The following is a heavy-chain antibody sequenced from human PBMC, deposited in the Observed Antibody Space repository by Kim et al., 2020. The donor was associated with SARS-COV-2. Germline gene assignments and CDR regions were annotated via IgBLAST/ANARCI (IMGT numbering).Heavy chain of an antibody. D-gene: IGHD3-22*01. CDR3: ARSASGSRYYYYGMDV. V-gene: IGHV1-69*13. CDR1: GGTFSSYA. CDR2: IIPIFGTA. Sequence: SVKVSCKASGGTFSSYAISWVRQAPGQGLEWMGGIIPIFGTANYAQKFQGRVTITADESTSTAYMELSSLRSEDTAVYYCARSASGSRYYYYGMDVWGQGTTVTVSS. J-gene: IGHJ6*02.